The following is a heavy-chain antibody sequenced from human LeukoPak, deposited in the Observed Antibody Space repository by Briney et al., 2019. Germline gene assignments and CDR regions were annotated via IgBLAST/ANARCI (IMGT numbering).Heavy chain of an antibody. D-gene: IGHD4-17*01. CDR2: ITSKADSYAT. J-gene: IGHJ4*02. V-gene: IGHV3-73*01. Sequence: GGSLRLSCAASGFAFSDSPMHWVRQASGKGLEWVGRITSKADSYATAYAESVKGRFTISRDDSKNTAYLQMNSLQTEDTAVYYCTRLPTLKTFDYWGQGILVTVSS. CDR3: TRLPTLKTFDY. CDR1: GFAFSDSP.